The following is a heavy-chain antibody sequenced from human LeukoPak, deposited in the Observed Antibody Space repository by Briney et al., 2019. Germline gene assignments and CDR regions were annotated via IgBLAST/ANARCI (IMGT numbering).Heavy chain of an antibody. CDR2: INHSGST. CDR1: GGSFSGYY. V-gene: IGHV4-34*01. CDR3: ARYGGYDYFDY. Sequence: SETLSLSCAVYGGSFSGYYWSRIRQPPGKGLEWIGEINHSGSTNYNPSLKSRVTISVDTSKNQFSLKLSSVTAADTAVYYCARYGGYDYFDYWGQGTLVTVSS. D-gene: IGHD5-12*01. J-gene: IGHJ4*02.